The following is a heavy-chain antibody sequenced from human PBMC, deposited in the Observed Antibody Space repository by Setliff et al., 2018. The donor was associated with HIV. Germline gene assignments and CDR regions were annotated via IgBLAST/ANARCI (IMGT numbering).Heavy chain of an antibody. CDR1: GYSIRSGYY. CDR3: ARLSGGMVPNY. V-gene: IGHV4-38-2*01. Sequence: PSETLSLTCAVSGYSIRSGYYWGWIRQSPGKGLEWIGTMFRTGTSYYNPSLTSRVTISVDPSKNQILLRLSSVTAADTAVYYCARLSGGMVPNYWGQGTLVTVSS. J-gene: IGHJ4*02. D-gene: IGHD3-10*01. CDR2: MFRTGTS.